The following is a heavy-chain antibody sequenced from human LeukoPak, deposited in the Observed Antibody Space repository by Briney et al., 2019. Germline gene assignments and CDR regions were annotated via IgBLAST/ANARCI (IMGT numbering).Heavy chain of an antibody. J-gene: IGHJ4*02. Sequence: SETLSLTCTVTGGSISSYYWSWIRQPPGKGLEWIGYIYYSGSTNYNPSLKSRVTISVDTSKNQFSLKLSSVTAADTAVYYCARNLASFDYWGQGTLVTVSS. CDR2: IYYSGST. CDR1: GGSISSYY. CDR3: ARNLASFDY. V-gene: IGHV4-59*08.